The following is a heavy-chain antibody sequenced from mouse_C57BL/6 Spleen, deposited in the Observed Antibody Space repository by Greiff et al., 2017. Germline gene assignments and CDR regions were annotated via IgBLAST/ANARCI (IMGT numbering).Heavy chain of an antibody. D-gene: IGHD1-1*01. CDR1: GYTFTDYY. Sequence: EVQLVESGPVLVKPGASVKMSCKASGYTFTDYYMNWVKQSHGKSLEWIGVINPYNGGTSYNQKVKGKATLTVDKSSSTAYMELNSLTSEDSAVYYCARKDYGSSYGALDYWGQGTSVTVSS. CDR2: INPYNGGT. CDR3: ARKDYGSSYGALDY. J-gene: IGHJ4*01. V-gene: IGHV1-19*01.